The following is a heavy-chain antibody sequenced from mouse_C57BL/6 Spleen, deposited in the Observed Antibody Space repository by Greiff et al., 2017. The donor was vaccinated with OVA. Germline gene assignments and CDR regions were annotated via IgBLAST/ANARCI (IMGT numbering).Heavy chain of an antibody. V-gene: IGHV1-15*01. D-gene: IGHD2-3*01. CDR2: IDPETGGT. CDR1: GYTFTDYE. CDR3: TRGDDGYSSFGY. J-gene: IGHJ2*01. Sequence: QVQLQQSGAELVRPGASVTLSCKASGYTFTDYEMHWVKQTPVHGLEWIGAIDPETGGTAYNQKFKGKAILTADKSSSTAYMELRSLTSEDSAVYYCTRGDDGYSSFGYWGQGTTLTVSS.